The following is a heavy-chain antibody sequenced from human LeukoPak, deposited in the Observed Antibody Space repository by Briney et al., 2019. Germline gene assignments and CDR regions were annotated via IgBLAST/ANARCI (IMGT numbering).Heavy chain of an antibody. J-gene: IGHJ5*02. CDR2: IYYSGST. CDR1: GDSMSSSHYC. Sequence: PSETLSLTCTVSGDSMSSSHYCWGWIRQPPGKGLEWIGSIYYSGSTYYNPSLKSRVTMSVDTSKKQFSLKLSSVTAADTAVYYCARHAVEAASRWFDPWGQGILVTVSS. CDR3: ARHAVEAASRWFDP. V-gene: IGHV4-39*01. D-gene: IGHD1-1*01.